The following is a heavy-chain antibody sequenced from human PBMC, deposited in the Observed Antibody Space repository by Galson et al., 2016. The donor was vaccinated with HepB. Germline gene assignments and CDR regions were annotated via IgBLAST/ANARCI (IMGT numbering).Heavy chain of an antibody. CDR3: ASHSPQDRWFGEPFDAFDI. J-gene: IGHJ3*02. Sequence: SVKVSCKASGYTFTGYYIHWVRQAPGQGLEWMGWINPKSGGTNYAQKFQGRVTMTRDTSITTGYMELSSLTSDDTAVYYCASHSPQDRWFGEPFDAFDIWGEGTTVAVS. V-gene: IGHV1-2*02. CDR1: GYTFTGYY. D-gene: IGHD3-10*01. CDR2: INPKSGGT.